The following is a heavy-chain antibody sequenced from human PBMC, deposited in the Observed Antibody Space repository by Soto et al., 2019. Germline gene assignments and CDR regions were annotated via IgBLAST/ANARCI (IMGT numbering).Heavy chain of an antibody. CDR2: ISSSGSTI. CDR3: ARVRLGN. J-gene: IGHJ4*02. Sequence: LSLTCAVSGYSISSGYYWGWLRQPPGKGLEWVSYISSSGSTIYYADSVKGRFTISRDNAKNSLYLQMNSLRAEDTAVYYCARVRLGNWGQGTLVTVSS. V-gene: IGHV3-11*04. CDR1: GYSISSGYY.